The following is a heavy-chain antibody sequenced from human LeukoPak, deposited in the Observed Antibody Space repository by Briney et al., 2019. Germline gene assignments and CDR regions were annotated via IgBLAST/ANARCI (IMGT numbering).Heavy chain of an antibody. Sequence: GGSLRLSCAASGFTFNDFAMTWVRQAPGKGLEWVSTIADAGTYYADSVKGRFIISRDNSKNMLYLQLNSLRADDTAVYFCAKRSSGTSGYFDSWGQGTLVTVSS. V-gene: IGHV3-23*01. CDR2: IADAGT. CDR1: GFTFNDFA. CDR3: AKRSSGTSGYFDS. D-gene: IGHD6-25*01. J-gene: IGHJ4*02.